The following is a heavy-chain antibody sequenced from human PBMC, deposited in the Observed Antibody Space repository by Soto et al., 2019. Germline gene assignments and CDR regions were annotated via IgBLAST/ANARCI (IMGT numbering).Heavy chain of an antibody. J-gene: IGHJ3*02. CDR3: VIDLFIVVVVAATESPDAFDI. CDR1: GYTFTSYG. CDR2: ISAYNGNT. D-gene: IGHD2-15*01. V-gene: IGHV1-18*01. Sequence: GYTFTSYGISWVRQAPGQGLEWMGWISAYNGNTNYAQKLKGRVTTTTDTSTSTAYMELRSLRSDDTAVYYCVIDLFIVVVVAATESPDAFDIWGQGTMVTVSS.